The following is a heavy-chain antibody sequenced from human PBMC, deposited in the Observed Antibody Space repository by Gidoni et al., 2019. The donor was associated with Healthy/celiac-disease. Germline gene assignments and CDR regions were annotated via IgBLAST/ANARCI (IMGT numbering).Heavy chain of an antibody. D-gene: IGHD3-3*01. CDR1: GFPFSSYS. Sequence: QVQLVESEGGVVQPGRSLSLSCAASGFPFSSYSMHWVRQAPGKGLEWVAVIWYDGSNKYYADSVKGRFTISRDNSKNTLYLQMNSLRAEDTAVYYCARDNRAYYDFWSGYYNPGDAFDIWGQGTMVTVSS. CDR3: ARDNRAYYDFWSGYYNPGDAFDI. CDR2: IWYDGSNK. V-gene: IGHV3-33*01. J-gene: IGHJ3*02.